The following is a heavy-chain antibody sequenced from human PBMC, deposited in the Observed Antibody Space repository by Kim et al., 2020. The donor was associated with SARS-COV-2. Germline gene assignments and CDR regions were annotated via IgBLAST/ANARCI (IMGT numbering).Heavy chain of an antibody. CDR2: ISYDGSNK. J-gene: IGHJ4*02. CDR3: AKDESVWVGATAVDY. Sequence: GGSLRLSCAASGFTFSSYGMHWVRQAPGKGLEWVAVISYDGSNKYYADSVKGRFTISRDNSKNTLYLQMNSLRAEDTAVYYCAKDESVWVGATAVDYWGQGTLVTVSS. CDR1: GFTFSSYG. D-gene: IGHD1-26*01. V-gene: IGHV3-30*18.